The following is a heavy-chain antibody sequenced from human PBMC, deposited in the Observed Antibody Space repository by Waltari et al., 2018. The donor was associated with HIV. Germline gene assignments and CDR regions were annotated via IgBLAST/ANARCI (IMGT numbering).Heavy chain of an antibody. J-gene: IGHJ6*02. D-gene: IGHD1-7*01. CDR3: ARDRARTTDYYYYGMDV. V-gene: IGHV1-2*02. CDR1: GYTFTGYY. CDR2: INPNSGGT. Sequence: QVQLVQSGAEVKKPGASVKVSCKASGYTFTGYYMHWVRQAPGQGLEWMGWINPNSGGTNYAQKFQGRVTMTRDTAISTAYMELSRLRSDDTAVYYCARDRARTTDYYYYGMDVWGQGTTGTVSS.